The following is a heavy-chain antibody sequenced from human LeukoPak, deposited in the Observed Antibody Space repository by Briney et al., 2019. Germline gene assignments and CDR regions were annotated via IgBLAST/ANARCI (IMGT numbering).Heavy chain of an antibody. CDR1: GGSFHTYN. Sequence: PSETLSLTCTVSGGSFHTYNWMWIRQPAGKGLEFIGRNNFAGRGYYNPSLKSRVTISVDSPRNQFSLELTSVTAADTAVYYCARDRQHSYGSDLDHWGQGILVTVSS. D-gene: IGHD5-18*01. CDR2: NNFAGRG. V-gene: IGHV4-4*07. J-gene: IGHJ4*02. CDR3: ARDRQHSYGSDLDH.